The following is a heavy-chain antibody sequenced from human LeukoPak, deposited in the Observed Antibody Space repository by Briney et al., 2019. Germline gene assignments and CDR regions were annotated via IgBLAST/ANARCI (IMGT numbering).Heavy chain of an antibody. CDR3: ARDLIAAPVLALAY. V-gene: IGHV1-69*04. CDR1: GGTFSSYA. D-gene: IGHD6-13*01. Sequence: GASVKVSCKASGGTFSSYAISWVRQAPGQGLEWMGRIIPILGIANYAQKFQGRVTITADKSTSTVYMELSSLRSEDTAVYYCARDLIAAPVLALAYWGQGTLVTVSS. J-gene: IGHJ4*02. CDR2: IIPILGIA.